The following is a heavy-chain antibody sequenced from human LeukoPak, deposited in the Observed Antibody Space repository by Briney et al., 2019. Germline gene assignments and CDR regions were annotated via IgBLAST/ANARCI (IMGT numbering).Heavy chain of an antibody. V-gene: IGHV3-43*02. Sequence: GGSLRLSXAASGFTFDDYAMHWVRQAPGKGMEWVSLISGDGGSTYYADSVKGRFTISRDNSKNSLYLQMNSLRTEDTALYYCAKGPSHYYDSSGITGYWGQGTLVTVSS. D-gene: IGHD3-22*01. CDR3: AKGPSHYYDSSGITGY. CDR2: ISGDGGST. J-gene: IGHJ4*02. CDR1: GFTFDDYA.